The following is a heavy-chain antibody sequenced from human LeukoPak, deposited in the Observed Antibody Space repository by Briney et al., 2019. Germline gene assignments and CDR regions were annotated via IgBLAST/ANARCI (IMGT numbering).Heavy chain of an antibody. V-gene: IGHV3-9*01. CDR3: AKDTGITMVRGVILGAFDI. J-gene: IGHJ3*02. D-gene: IGHD3-10*01. CDR1: GFTFDDYA. CDR2: ISWNSGSI. Sequence: PGGSLRLSCAASGFTFDDYAMHWVRQAPGKGLEWVSGISWNSGSIGYADSVKGRFTISRDNAKNSLYLQMNSLRAEDTALYYCAKDTGITMVRGVILGAFDIWGQGTMVTVSS.